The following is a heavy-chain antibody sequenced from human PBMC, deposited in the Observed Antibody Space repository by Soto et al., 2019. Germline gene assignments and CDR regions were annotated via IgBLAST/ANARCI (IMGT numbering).Heavy chain of an antibody. J-gene: IGHJ5*02. CDR2: INHSGST. Sequence: SETLSLTCAVYGGSFSGYYWSWIRQPPGKGLEWIGEINHSGSTNYNPSLKSRVTISVDTSKNQFSLKLSSVTAADTAVYYCARGHTITEVDGTGWFDTWGQGTLVTVSS. V-gene: IGHV4-34*01. CDR1: GGSFSGYY. CDR3: ARGHTITEVDGTGWFDT. D-gene: IGHD6-19*01.